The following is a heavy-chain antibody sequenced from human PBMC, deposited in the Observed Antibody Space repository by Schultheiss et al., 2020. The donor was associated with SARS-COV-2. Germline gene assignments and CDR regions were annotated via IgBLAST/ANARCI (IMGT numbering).Heavy chain of an antibody. CDR1: GGSISSGGYY. J-gene: IGHJ4*02. CDR2: IYYSGST. D-gene: IGHD4-17*01. V-gene: IGHV4-31*03. Sequence: SETLSLTCTVSGGSISSGGYYWSWIRQHPGKGLEWIGYIYYSGSTYYNPSLKSRVTISVDTSKNQFSLKLSSVTAADTAVYYCARSLYGDYGVEDYWGQGTLVTVSS. CDR3: ARSLYGDYGVEDY.